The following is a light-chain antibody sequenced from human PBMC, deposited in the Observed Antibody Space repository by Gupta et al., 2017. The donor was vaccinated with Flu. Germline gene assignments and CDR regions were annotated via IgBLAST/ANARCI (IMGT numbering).Light chain of an antibody. Sequence: EIVLTQSPGTLSLSPGERATLSCRASQSVSSSYLAWYQQKPGQAPRLLIYGASSRATGIPDRCSGSGSGTDFTLTISRLEPEDVAVYYCQQYGSSPALTFGGGTKVEIK. J-gene: IGKJ4*01. CDR1: QSVSSSY. V-gene: IGKV3-20*01. CDR3: QQYGSSPALT. CDR2: GAS.